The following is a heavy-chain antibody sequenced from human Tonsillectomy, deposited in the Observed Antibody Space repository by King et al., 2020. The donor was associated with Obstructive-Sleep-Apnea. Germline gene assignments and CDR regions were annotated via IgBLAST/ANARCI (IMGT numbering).Heavy chain of an antibody. Sequence: VQLVESGGVVVQPGGSLRLSCAASGFTFDDYAMHWVRQAPGKGLEWVSLISWDGGSTYYADSVKGRFTISRDNSKNSLYLQMNSLRAEDTALYYCAKDKVADGYNCFHYWDQGTLVTVSS. D-gene: IGHD5-24*01. CDR1: GFTFDDYA. J-gene: IGHJ4*02. CDR3: AKDKVADGYNCFHY. V-gene: IGHV3-43D*03. CDR2: ISWDGGST.